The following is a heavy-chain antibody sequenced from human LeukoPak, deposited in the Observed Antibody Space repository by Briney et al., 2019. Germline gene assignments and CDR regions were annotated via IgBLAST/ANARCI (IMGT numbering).Heavy chain of an antibody. Sequence: GGSLRLSCAASGFTFSSYAMSWVRQAPGKGLEWVSAISGSGGSTYYADSVKGRFTISRDNSKHALYLQMNSLRAEDTAVYYCAKVGGIVVVPAAMFYFDYWGQGTLVTVSS. J-gene: IGHJ4*02. CDR2: ISGSGGST. CDR3: AKVGGIVVVPAAMFYFDY. V-gene: IGHV3-23*01. CDR1: GFTFSSYA. D-gene: IGHD2-2*01.